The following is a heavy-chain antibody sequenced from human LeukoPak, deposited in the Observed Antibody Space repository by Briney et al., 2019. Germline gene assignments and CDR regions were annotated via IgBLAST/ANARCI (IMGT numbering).Heavy chain of an antibody. CDR3: ARDRKGTVAGPGGFDY. J-gene: IGHJ4*02. CDR2: IYYSGST. Sequence: SETLSLTCTVSGGSISSGGYYWRWVRQHPGKGLEWIGYIYYSGSTYYNPSLKSRVTISVDTSKNQFSLKLSSVTAADTAVYYCARDRKGTVAGPGGFDYWGQGTLVTVSS. V-gene: IGHV4-31*03. CDR1: GGSISSGGYY. D-gene: IGHD6-19*01.